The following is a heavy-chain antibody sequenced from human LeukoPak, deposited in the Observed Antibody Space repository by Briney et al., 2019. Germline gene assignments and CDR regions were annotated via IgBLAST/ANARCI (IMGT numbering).Heavy chain of an antibody. CDR3: ASWGDYGDYAAN. Sequence: PSETLSLTCAVYGGSFSGYYWSWIRQPPGKGLEWIGEINHSGSTNYNPSLKSRVTISVDTSKNQFSLKLSSVTAADTAVYYCASWGDYGDYAANWGQGTLVTVSS. CDR1: GGSFSGYY. CDR2: INHSGST. J-gene: IGHJ4*02. D-gene: IGHD4-17*01. V-gene: IGHV4-34*01.